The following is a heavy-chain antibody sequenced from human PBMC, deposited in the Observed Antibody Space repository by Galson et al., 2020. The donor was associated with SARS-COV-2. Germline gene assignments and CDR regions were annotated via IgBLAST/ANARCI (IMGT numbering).Heavy chain of an antibody. J-gene: IGHJ6*02. CDR2: FDPEDGET. CDR1: GYTLTELS. D-gene: IGHD1-7*01. V-gene: IGHV1-24*01. CDR3: ASSPSITGTTREKYYYYYGRDV. Sequence: ASVTVSCKVSGYTLTELSMHWVRQAPGKGLEWMGGFDPEDGETIYAKKFQGRVTMTEDTSTDTAYMELSSLRSEDTAVYYCASSPSITGTTREKYYYYYGRDVWGQGTTVTVS.